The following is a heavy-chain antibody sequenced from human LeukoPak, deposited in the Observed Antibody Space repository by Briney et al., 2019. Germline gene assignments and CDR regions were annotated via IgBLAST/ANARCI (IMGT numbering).Heavy chain of an antibody. V-gene: IGHV1-2*06. CDR1: GYTFTGYY. J-gene: IGHJ3*02. D-gene: IGHD2-15*01. Sequence: ASVKVSCKASGYTFTGYYMYWVRQAPGQGLEWMGRINPNSGGTNYAQKFQGRVTMTRDTSISTAYMELSRLRSDDTAVYYCARDCGGSCSDAFDTWGQGTMVTVSS. CDR2: INPNSGGT. CDR3: ARDCGGSCSDAFDT.